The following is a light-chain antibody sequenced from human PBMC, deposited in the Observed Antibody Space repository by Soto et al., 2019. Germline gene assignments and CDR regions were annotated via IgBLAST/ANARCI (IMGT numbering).Light chain of an antibody. CDR1: QSVNSN. CDR3: QQHNKWPLT. V-gene: IGKV3-15*01. Sequence: EIGMTQSLATLSVSPGERATLSCRASQSVNSNLAWYQQKPGQAPRLLIYGASTRATGFPARFSGSGSGTDFTLTIRSLQSEDFAVYYCQQHNKWPLTFGGGTKVEI. CDR2: GAS. J-gene: IGKJ4*01.